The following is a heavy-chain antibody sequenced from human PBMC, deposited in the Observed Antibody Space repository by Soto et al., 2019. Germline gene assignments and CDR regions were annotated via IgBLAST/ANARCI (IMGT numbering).Heavy chain of an antibody. D-gene: IGHD3-22*01. CDR1: GFTFNTHA. J-gene: IGHJ1*01. CDR2: ISGSGGST. CDR3: AKEGYYDSSGYYQH. Sequence: LRLSCAASGFTFNTHAMSWVRQAPGKGLEWVSAISGSGGSTYYADSVKGRFTISRDNSKNTLYLQMNSLRAEDTAVFYCAKEGYYDSSGYYQHWGQGTLVTVS. V-gene: IGHV3-23*01.